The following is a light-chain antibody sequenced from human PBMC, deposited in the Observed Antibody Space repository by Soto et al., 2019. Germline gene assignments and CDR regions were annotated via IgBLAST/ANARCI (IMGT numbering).Light chain of an antibody. Sequence: DIPMTQSPSSLSASVGDRVTITCRASQSIGWYLHWYQQKPGKAPKLLIYTASSLQSGVPSRFSGSGSGTDFTLTISSLQPVDFATYFCQQRFTSLWTFGQGTKVEI. V-gene: IGKV1-39*01. J-gene: IGKJ1*01. CDR3: QQRFTSLWT. CDR2: TAS. CDR1: QSIGWY.